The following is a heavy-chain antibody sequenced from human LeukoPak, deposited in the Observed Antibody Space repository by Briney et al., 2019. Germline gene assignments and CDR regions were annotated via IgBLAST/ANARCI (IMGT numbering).Heavy chain of an antibody. D-gene: IGHD6-19*01. CDR2: ISHDGRNK. V-gene: IGHV3-30*01. CDR3: ARAADSSGWYYFDS. Sequence: PGGSLRLSCAASGFTFGAHAMHWVRQAPGKGLGWVAVISHDGRNKYNAASVEGRFTISRDKSKSTLYLQMNSLRIEDTAVYYCARAADSSGWYYFDSWGQGTLAIVSS. CDR1: GFTFGAHA. J-gene: IGHJ4*02.